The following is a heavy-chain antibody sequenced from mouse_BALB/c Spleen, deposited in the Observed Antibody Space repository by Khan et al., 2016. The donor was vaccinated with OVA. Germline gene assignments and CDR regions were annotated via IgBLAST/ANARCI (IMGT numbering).Heavy chain of an antibody. D-gene: IGHD2-10*01. V-gene: IGHV2-6-7*01. CDR3: DRAYYGNYREAMDY. CDR1: GFSLTGYG. Sequence: QVQLKESGPGLVAPSQSLSITCTVSGFSLTGYGVNWVRQPPGKGLEWLGMIWGDGSTDYNSALKSRLNLSKDNSKSQVFLKMNSLQTDDTARYYWDRAYYGNYREAMDYWGHGTSVTVSS. J-gene: IGHJ4*01. CDR2: IWGDGST.